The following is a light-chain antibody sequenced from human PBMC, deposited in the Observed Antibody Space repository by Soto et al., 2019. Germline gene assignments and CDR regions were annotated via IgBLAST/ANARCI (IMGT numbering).Light chain of an antibody. CDR3: SSYTGSNVL. J-gene: IGLJ2*01. V-gene: IGLV2-8*01. Sequence: QSALTQPPSASGSPGQSVVISCTGTLTDVGGNDFVSWYQQHPGKAPKLLIFDATRRPSGVPDRFSASKSGNTASLTVSGLQADDEANYYCSSYTGSNVLFGGGTKLTVL. CDR2: DAT. CDR1: LTDVGGNDF.